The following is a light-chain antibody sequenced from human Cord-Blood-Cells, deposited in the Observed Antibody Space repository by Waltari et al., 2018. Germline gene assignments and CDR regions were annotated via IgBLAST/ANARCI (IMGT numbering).Light chain of an antibody. Sequence: EIVLTQSPGTLSLSPGERATLSCRASQSVSSSYFAWYQQKPGQAPRLLIYGASSRATGIPDRFSGSGSGTDFTLTISRLEPEDFAVYYCQQYGSSQETFGQGTKVEIK. CDR1: QSVSSSY. J-gene: IGKJ1*01. V-gene: IGKV3-20*01. CDR3: QQYGSSQET. CDR2: GAS.